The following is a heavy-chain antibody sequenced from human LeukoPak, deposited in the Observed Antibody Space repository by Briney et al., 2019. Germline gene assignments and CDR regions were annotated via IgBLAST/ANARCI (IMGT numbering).Heavy chain of an antibody. CDR3: AKVPRHYYGSGSFDY. V-gene: IGHV3-23*01. Sequence: GGSLRLSCAASGFTFSSYAMSWVRQAPGKGLEWVSAISGSGGSIYYADSVKGRFTISRDNSKNTLYLQMNSLRAEDTAVYYCAKVPRHYYGSGSFDYWGQGTLVTVSS. CDR2: ISGSGGSI. J-gene: IGHJ4*02. D-gene: IGHD3-10*01. CDR1: GFTFSSYA.